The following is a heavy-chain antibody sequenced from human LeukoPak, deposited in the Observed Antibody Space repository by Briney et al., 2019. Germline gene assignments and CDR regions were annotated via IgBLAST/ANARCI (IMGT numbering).Heavy chain of an antibody. J-gene: IGHJ4*02. D-gene: IGHD3-22*01. CDR3: TTSPYTYYYDSSGYSPRDY. CDR1: GFTFSNAW. V-gene: IGHV3-15*01. CDR2: IKSKTDGGTT. Sequence: PGGSLRLSCAASGFTFSNAWMSWVRQAPGKGLEWVGRIKSKTDGGTTDYAAPVKGRFTISRDDSKNTPYLQMNSLKTEDTAVYYCTTSPYTYYYDSSGYSPRDYWGQGTLVTVSS.